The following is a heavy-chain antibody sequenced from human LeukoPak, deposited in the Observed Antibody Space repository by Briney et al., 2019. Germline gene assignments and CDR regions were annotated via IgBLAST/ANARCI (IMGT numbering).Heavy chain of an antibody. CDR3: ARSLPSLGNYYYYMDV. J-gene: IGHJ6*03. CDR1: GGTFSSYA. CDR2: IIPIFGTA. Sequence: GASVKVSCKASGGTFSSYAISWVRQAPGQGLEWMGGIIPIFGTANYAQKFQGRVTITADKSTSTAYMELSSLRSEDTAVYYCARSLPSLGNYYYYMDVWGKGTTVTVSS. D-gene: IGHD1-14*01. V-gene: IGHV1-69*06.